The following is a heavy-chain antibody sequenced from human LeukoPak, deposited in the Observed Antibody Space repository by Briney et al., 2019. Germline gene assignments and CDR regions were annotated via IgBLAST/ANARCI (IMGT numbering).Heavy chain of an antibody. J-gene: IGHJ3*02. Sequence: PSETLSLTCTVSGGSISSYYWSWIRQPPGKGLEWIGYIYTSRSTNYNPSLKSRVTISVDTSKNQLSLKLSSVTAADTAVYYCASHEYASDAFDIWGQGTTVTVSS. CDR2: IYTSRST. D-gene: IGHD2-2*01. CDR3: ASHEYASDAFDI. V-gene: IGHV4-4*09. CDR1: GGSISSYY.